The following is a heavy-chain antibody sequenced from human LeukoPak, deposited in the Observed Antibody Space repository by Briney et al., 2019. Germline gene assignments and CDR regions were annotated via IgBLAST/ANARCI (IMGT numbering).Heavy chain of an antibody. CDR3: AKELYGNPSGY. V-gene: IGHV3-23*01. Sequence: WVSAISGDGGTISYAASVRGRFTISRDNAKNTLFLQMSSLRAGDTALYYCAKELYGNPSGYWGQGTRVTVSS. D-gene: IGHD2-8*01. CDR2: ISGDGGTI. J-gene: IGHJ4*02.